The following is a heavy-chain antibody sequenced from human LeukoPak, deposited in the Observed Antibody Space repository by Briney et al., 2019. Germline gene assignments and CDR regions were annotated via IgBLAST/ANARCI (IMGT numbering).Heavy chain of an antibody. CDR2: INPNSGGT. CDR3: ARDNHRSSWSWFDP. Sequence: GASVKVSCKASGYTFTAYYMHWVRQAPGQGLEWMGCINPNSGGTNYAQKFQGRVTMTTDTSTSTAYMELRSLRSDDTAVYHCARDNHRSSWSWFDPWGQGTLVTVSS. CDR1: GYTFTAYY. J-gene: IGHJ5*02. V-gene: IGHV1-2*02. D-gene: IGHD6-13*01.